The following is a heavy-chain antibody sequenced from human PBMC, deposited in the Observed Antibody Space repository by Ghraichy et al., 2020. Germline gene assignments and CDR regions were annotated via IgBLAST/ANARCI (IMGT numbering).Heavy chain of an antibody. CDR3: ARAYFWSGYWFDP. J-gene: IGHJ5*02. CDR2: IYTSGST. Sequence: SETLSLTCTVSGGSISSGSYYWSWIRQPAGKGLEWIGRIYTSGSTNYNPSLKSRVTISVDTSKNQLSLKLSSVTAADTAVYYCARAYFWSGYWFDPWGQGTLVTVSS. CDR1: GGSISSGSYY. D-gene: IGHD3-3*01. V-gene: IGHV4-61*02.